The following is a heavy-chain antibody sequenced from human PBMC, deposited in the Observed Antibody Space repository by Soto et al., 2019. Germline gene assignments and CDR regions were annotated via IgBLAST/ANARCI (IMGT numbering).Heavy chain of an antibody. D-gene: IGHD5-12*01. CDR2: IHSSGSI. CDR1: GGSISSDDYY. V-gene: IGHV4-30-4*01. Sequence: PSETLSRTCTVSGGSISSDDYYWSWSRQAPGRGLEWIGYIHSSGSIYYNPSLKSRATMSIDTARNQFSLKVSSVTVADTAVYYCARDLDGLHDHNSGPYPRPGWGQGTLVT. J-gene: IGHJ1*01. CDR3: ARDLDGLHDHNSGPYPRPG.